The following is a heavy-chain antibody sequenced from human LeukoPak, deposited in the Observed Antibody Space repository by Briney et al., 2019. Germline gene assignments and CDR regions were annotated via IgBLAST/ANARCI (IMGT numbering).Heavy chain of an antibody. Sequence: GGSLRLSCAASGFTFSSYWMHWVRQAPGKGLVWVSRINSDGSSTSYADSVKGRFTISRDNAKNTLYLQMNSLRAEDTAVYYCARGARITMVRGVIITGYDAFDIWGQGTMVTVSS. V-gene: IGHV3-74*01. CDR2: INSDGSST. CDR3: ARGARITMVRGVIITGYDAFDI. CDR1: GFTFSSYW. J-gene: IGHJ3*02. D-gene: IGHD3-10*01.